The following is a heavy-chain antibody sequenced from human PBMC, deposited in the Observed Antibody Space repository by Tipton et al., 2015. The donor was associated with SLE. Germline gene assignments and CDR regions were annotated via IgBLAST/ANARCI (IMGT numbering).Heavy chain of an antibody. CDR3: AKEGGYCSGVSCFYFDY. J-gene: IGHJ4*02. Sequence: SLRLSCAVSGFSVSDSFMSWVRQAPGKGLEWVSTIDSDDNTYYADSVKGRFTISRDTSKNTLYLQMKYLGVEDTAIYYCAKEGGYCSGVSCFYFDYWGQGTLVTISS. CDR1: GFSVSDSF. CDR2: IDSDDNT. V-gene: IGHV3-53*01. D-gene: IGHD2-15*01.